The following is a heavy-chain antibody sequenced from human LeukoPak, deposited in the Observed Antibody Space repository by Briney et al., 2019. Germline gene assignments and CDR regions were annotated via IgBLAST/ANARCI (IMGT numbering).Heavy chain of an antibody. CDR2: IKSKTDGGTT. D-gene: IGHD3-10*01. CDR1: GFTFSNAW. J-gene: IGHJ4*02. Sequence: PGGSLRLSCAASGFTFSNAWMSWVRQAPGKGLEWVGLIKSKTDGGTTDYAAPVKGRFTISRDDSKNTLYLQMNSLKTEDTAVYYCTTGKTYGSGRKGLGFDYWGQGTLVTVSS. CDR3: TTGKTYGSGRKGLGFDY. V-gene: IGHV3-15*01.